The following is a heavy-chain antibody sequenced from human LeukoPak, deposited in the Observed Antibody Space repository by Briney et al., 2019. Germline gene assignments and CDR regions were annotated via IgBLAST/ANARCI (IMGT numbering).Heavy chain of an antibody. V-gene: IGHV1-18*01. CDR3: ASHSGGPVDI. J-gene: IGHJ3*02. Sequence: ASVKVSCKASGYTFTSYGISWVRQAPGQGLEWMGWISAYNGNTNYAQKFQGRVTMTRNTSISTAYMELSSLRSEDTAVYYCASHSGGPVDIWGQGTMVTVSS. CDR2: ISAYNGNT. CDR1: GYTFTSYG. D-gene: IGHD3-10*01.